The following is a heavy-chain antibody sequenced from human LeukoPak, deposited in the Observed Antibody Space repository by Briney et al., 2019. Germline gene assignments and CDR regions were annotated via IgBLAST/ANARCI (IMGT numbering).Heavy chain of an antibody. J-gene: IGHJ6*03. CDR2: ISAYNGNT. CDR1: GYTFTSYG. D-gene: IGHD5-18*01. V-gene: IGHV1-18*01. Sequence: ASVKVSCKASGYTFTSYGISWARQAPGQGLEWMGWISAYNGNTNYAQKLQGRVTMTTDTSTSTAYMELRSLRSDDTAVYYCARGVEDTAMVTYYYYHYMDVWGKGTTVTISS. CDR3: ARGVEDTAMVTYYYYHYMDV.